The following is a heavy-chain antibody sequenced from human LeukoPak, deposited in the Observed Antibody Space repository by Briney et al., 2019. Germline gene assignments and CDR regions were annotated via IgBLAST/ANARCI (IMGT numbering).Heavy chain of an antibody. CDR1: GYSFTSYW. V-gene: IGHV5-51*01. D-gene: IGHD6-6*01. J-gene: IGHJ4*02. CDR3: ARQWRESSSSFDY. CDR2: IYPGDSDT. Sequence: GESLQISCKGSGYSFTSYWIGWVRQMPGKGLEWMGIIYPGDSDTRYSPSFQGQVTISADKSISTAYLQWSSLEASDTAMYYRARQWRESSSSFDYWGQGTLVTVSS.